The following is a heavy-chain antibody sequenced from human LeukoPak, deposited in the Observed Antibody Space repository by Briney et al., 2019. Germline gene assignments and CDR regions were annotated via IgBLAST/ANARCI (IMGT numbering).Heavy chain of an antibody. CDR1: GGSMSSSSYY. D-gene: IGHD1-14*01. Sequence: KPSETLSLTWNVSGGSMSSSSYYWGWIRQPPGKGLEWIGSIYYSGSTYYNPSLKSRVTISVDTSKNQFSLKLSSVTAADTAVYYCARQKLTGGAGFDYWGQGTLVTVSS. CDR3: ARQKLTGGAGFDY. J-gene: IGHJ4*02. V-gene: IGHV4-39*01. CDR2: IYYSGST.